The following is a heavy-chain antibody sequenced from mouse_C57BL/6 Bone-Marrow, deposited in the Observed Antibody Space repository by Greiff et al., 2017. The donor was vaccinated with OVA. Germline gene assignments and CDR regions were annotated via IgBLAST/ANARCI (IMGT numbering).Heavy chain of an antibody. J-gene: IGHJ4*01. Sequence: EVKVVESGGGLVKPRGSLKLSCAASGFTFNTYAMHWVRQAPGKGLEWVARIRSKSSNYETYYDDSVKDRFTIARDDSPSNLYLQMNNLKTADTSMYSCVRDRAMDYWGQGTSVTVSS. CDR2: IRSKSSNYET. CDR3: VRDRAMDY. V-gene: IGHV10-3*01. CDR1: GFTFNTYA.